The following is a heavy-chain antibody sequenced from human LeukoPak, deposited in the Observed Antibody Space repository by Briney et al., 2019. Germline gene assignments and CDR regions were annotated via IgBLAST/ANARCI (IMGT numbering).Heavy chain of an antibody. CDR2: IRKDGGAK. CDR1: GFPFSNHA. Sequence: GGSLRLSCAASGFPFSNHAMSWVRQPPGKGLEWVANIRKDGGAKFYAASVKGRFIISRDNAKNSLYLQMNNLRDEDTAVYYCASSHDSSGNDWGQGTLVTV. V-gene: IGHV3-7*01. D-gene: IGHD3-22*01. J-gene: IGHJ4*02. CDR3: ASSHDSSGND.